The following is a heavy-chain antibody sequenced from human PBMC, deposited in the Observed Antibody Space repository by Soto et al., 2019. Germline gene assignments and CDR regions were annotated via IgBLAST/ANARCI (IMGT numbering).Heavy chain of an antibody. J-gene: IGHJ6*02. CDR2: INHRGSL. V-gene: IGHV4-31*02. D-gene: IGHD1-1*01. CDR3: ARELPQRQGRNMDV. Sequence: WIRHRPGEGLEWFGYINHRGSLYYNPSLKSRVSMSVDTSKNQFSLNLSSVTAADTAVYYCARELPQRQGRNMDVWGQGTTVTVS.